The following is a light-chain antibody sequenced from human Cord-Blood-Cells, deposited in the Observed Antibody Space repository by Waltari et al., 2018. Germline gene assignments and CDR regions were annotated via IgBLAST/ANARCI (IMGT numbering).Light chain of an antibody. CDR3: QQYGSSPLT. V-gene: IGKV3-20*01. J-gene: IGKJ4*01. Sequence: EIVLTQSPGTLSLSPGERATLSCRASQSVSSSYLAWYQQKPGQAPRLRSYGASSRATGIPDRFSGSGSGTDFTLTISRLEPEDFAVYYCQQYGSSPLTFGGGTKVEIK. CDR1: QSVSSSY. CDR2: GAS.